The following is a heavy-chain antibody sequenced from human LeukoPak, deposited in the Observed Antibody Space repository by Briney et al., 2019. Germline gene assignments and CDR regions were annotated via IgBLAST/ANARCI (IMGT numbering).Heavy chain of an antibody. CDR3: ARGALAYCGGDCPFDI. CDR2: IIPIFGTA. CDR1: GGTFSSYA. D-gene: IGHD2-21*02. V-gene: IGHV1-69*13. Sequence: ASVKVSCKASGGTFSSYAISWVRQAPGQGLEWMGGIIPIFGTANYAQKFQGRVTITADESASTAYMELSSLRSEDTAVYYCARGALAYCGGDCPFDIWGQGTMVTVSS. J-gene: IGHJ3*02.